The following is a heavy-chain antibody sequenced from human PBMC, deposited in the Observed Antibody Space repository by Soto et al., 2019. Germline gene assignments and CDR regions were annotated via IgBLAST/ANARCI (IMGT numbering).Heavy chain of an antibody. CDR1: GFTLSSYG. Sequence: PGGSLRLSCAASGFTLSSYGMSWVRQAPGKGLEWVSLIDSGGGGTYYADSVKGRFTISRDNSKNTLYLQMNSLRAEDTAVYYCARDYLVVPHRVIDYWGQGTLVTVSS. V-gene: IGHV3-23*03. CDR2: IDSGGGGT. D-gene: IGHD2-2*01. J-gene: IGHJ4*02. CDR3: ARDYLVVPHRVIDY.